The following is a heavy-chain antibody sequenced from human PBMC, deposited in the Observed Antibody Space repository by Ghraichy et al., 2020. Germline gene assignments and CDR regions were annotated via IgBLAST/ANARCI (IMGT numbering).Heavy chain of an antibody. Sequence: SQTLSLTCTVSGSSINNYYWTWIRQPPGQGLEYIGYVYYSGSTNYNPSLNSRVTISLHTSTSQFSLRLDSVTAADTARYFCARAYERSSYFLDFWGQGRLVTVSS. J-gene: IGHJ4*02. CDR2: VYYSGST. D-gene: IGHD2/OR15-2a*01. CDR1: GSSINNYY. V-gene: IGHV4-59*01. CDR3: ARAYERSSYFLDF.